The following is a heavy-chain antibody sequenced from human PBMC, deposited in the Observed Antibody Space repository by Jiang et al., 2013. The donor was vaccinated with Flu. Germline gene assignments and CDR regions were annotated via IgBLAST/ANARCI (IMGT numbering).Heavy chain of an antibody. J-gene: IGHJ3*02. CDR3: ARDGSGSYQGGAFDI. CDR2: ISSSGSTI. Sequence: SYISSSGSTIYYADSVKGRFTISRDNAKNSLYLQMNSLRAEDTAVYYCARDGSGSYQGGAFDIWGQGTMVTVSS. V-gene: IGHV3-11*01. D-gene: IGHD1-26*01.